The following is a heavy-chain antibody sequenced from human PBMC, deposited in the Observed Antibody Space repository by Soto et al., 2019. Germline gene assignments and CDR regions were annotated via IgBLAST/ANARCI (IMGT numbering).Heavy chain of an antibody. CDR1: GGSVSGYF. CDR3: ARHYGRAFDI. V-gene: IGHV4-34*01. J-gene: IGHJ3*02. CDR2: IYYSGST. D-gene: IGHD4-17*01. Sequence: QVQLQEWGAGLLKPSETLSLTCSVYGGSVSGYFWSWIRQPPGRGLEWFGQIYYSGSTSYKPSLKSRLSISVDTSKSQLSLKMTSVTAADTAVYYCARHYGRAFDIWGQGTMVTVSS.